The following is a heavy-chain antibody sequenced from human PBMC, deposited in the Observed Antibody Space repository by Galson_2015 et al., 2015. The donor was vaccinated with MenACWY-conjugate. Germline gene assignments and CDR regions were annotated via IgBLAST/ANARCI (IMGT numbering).Heavy chain of an antibody. CDR1: GYTFTSYA. D-gene: IGHD3-10*01. Sequence: SVKVSCKASGYTFTSYAMHWVRQAPGQRLEWMGWINAGNGNTKYSQKFLGRVTITRDTSASTAYMELSSLRSEDTAVYYCALGYYYGSGGFDYWGQGTLVTVSS. CDR2: INAGNGNT. V-gene: IGHV1-3*01. J-gene: IGHJ4*02. CDR3: ALGYYYGSGGFDY.